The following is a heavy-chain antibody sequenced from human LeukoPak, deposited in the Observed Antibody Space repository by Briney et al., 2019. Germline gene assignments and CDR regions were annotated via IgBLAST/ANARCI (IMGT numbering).Heavy chain of an antibody. D-gene: IGHD3-22*01. CDR1: GGSFSIYY. V-gene: IGHV4-4*07. CDR2: IYPSGST. Sequence: SETLSLTCTVSGGSFSIYYWSWIRQPAGKGLEWIGRIYPSGSTNYIPSLKSRVTVSVDTSKNQFSLKLSSVIAADTAVYYCARGPPSRSSGHYSFYYFDYWGQGTLVTVSS. J-gene: IGHJ4*02. CDR3: ARGPPSRSSGHYSFYYFDY.